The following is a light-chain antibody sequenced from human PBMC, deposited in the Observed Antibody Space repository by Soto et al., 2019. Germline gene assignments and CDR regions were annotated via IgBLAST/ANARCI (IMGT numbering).Light chain of an antibody. J-gene: IGLJ3*02. V-gene: IGLV2-14*01. Sequence: QSALTQPASVSGSPGQSITISCTGTSSDVGGYNYVSWYQQHPGKAPKLMIYEVNNRPSGVSNRFSGSKSGNTASLTISGLQAEDEADYYCSSYTSSTTPRVFGGGTKVTVL. CDR2: EVN. CDR1: SSDVGGYNY. CDR3: SSYTSSTTPRV.